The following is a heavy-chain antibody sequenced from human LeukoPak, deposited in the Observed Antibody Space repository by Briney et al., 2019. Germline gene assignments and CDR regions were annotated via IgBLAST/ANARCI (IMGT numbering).Heavy chain of an antibody. J-gene: IGHJ4*02. Sequence: PSETLSLTCNVSGYSISSGYYWGWIRQPPGKGLQWIGTIYHSGSTYYNPSLKSRVTITVDTSKNQFSLNLFSVTAADTAMYYCTRANGYGLIDYWGQGTLVTVSS. CDR3: TRANGYGLIDY. CDR1: GYSISSGYY. CDR2: IYHSGST. V-gene: IGHV4-38-2*02. D-gene: IGHD3-10*01.